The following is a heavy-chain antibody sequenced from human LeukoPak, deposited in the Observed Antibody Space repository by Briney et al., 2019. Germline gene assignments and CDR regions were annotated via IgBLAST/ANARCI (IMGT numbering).Heavy chain of an antibody. CDR3: AVRVDRLGTDDY. V-gene: IGHV1-69*05. CDR2: IIPIFGTA. CDR1: GGTFSSYA. Sequence: SVKVSCKASGGTFSSYAISWVRQAPGQGLEWMGRIIPIFGTANYAQKFQGRVTITTDDSTSTAYMELSSLRSEDTAVYYRAVRVDRLGTDDYWGQGTLVTVSS. J-gene: IGHJ4*02. D-gene: IGHD1-1*01.